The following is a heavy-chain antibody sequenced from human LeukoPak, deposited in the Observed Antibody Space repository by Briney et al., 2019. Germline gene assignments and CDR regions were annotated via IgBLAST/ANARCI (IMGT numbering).Heavy chain of an antibody. V-gene: IGHV3-53*01. J-gene: IGHJ5*02. CDR2: IYSGGTT. CDR1: GFTVSNNY. CDR3: TTSPAVAS. Sequence: GGSLRLSCAASGFTVSNNYVTWVRQAPGKGLEWVSLIYSGGTTFYTDYVKGRFTISRDSSKNTLYLQMNNLKAEDTAVYYCTTSPAVASWGQGTLVTVSS. D-gene: IGHD4-23*01.